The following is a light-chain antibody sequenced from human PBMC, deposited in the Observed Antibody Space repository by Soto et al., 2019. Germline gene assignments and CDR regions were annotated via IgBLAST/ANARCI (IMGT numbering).Light chain of an antibody. V-gene: IGLV1-44*01. CDR2: DNH. CDR1: YSNIGSHT. Sequence: QSVLTQPTSASGTPGQRVTISCSGSYSNIGSHTVNWYQLLPGSAPKLLIYDNHDRPSGVPDRFSGSKSGTSASLAISGLQSGDEADYYFASWDDTLNGVLFGGGTKVTVL. CDR3: ASWDDTLNGVL. J-gene: IGLJ2*01.